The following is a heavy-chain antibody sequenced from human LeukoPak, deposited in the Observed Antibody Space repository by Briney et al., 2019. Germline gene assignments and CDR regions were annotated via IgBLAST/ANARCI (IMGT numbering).Heavy chain of an antibody. D-gene: IGHD4-17*01. CDR3: ARALPDYGDYFDGGPLGYCYYMDV. J-gene: IGHJ6*03. CDR2: IIPIFGTA. V-gene: IGHV1-69*06. Sequence: GSSVKVSCKASGGTFSSYAISWVRQAPGQGLEWMGGIIPIFGTANYAQKFQGRVTITADKSTSTAYMELSSLRSEDTAVYYCARALPDYGDYFDGGPLGYCYYMDVWGKGTTVTV. CDR1: GGTFSSYA.